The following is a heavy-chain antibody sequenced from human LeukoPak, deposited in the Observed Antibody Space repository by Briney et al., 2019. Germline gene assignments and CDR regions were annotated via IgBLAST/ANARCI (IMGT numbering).Heavy chain of an antibody. CDR2: XXAYNGNT. J-gene: IGHJ4*02. V-gene: IGHV1-18*01. CDR3: ARDAHFSGSPSTTLDY. Sequence: ASXXVSXXASGXTFTXXGISWXXXXPGXXXXXXGWXXAYNGNTDYAQKLQGRVTMTTDTSTSTAYMELRSLRSDDTAVYYCARDAHFSGSPSTTLDYWGQGTLVTVSS. CDR1: GXTFTXXG. D-gene: IGHD3-10*01.